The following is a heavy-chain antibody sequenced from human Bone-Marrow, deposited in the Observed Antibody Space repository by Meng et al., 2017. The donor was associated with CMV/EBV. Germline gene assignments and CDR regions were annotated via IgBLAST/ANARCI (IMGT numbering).Heavy chain of an antibody. CDR1: GFTFSIYS. J-gene: IGHJ4*02. Sequence: GGSLRLSCAASGFTFSIYSMNWVRQAPGKGLEWVSSISSSSSSYTYYAGSVKGRFTVSRDNAKNSLYLQMNSLRAEDTAVYYCARAGSGGYFDYWGQGTLVTVSS. D-gene: IGHD1-26*01. CDR3: ARAGSGGYFDY. V-gene: IGHV3-21*01. CDR2: ISSSSSSYT.